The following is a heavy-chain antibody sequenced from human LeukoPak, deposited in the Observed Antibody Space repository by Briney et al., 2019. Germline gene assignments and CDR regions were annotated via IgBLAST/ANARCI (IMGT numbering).Heavy chain of an antibody. CDR2: IYYSGST. CDR3: ARKPYYYDSSGYYSDY. V-gene: IGHV4-61*01. D-gene: IGHD3-22*01. CDR1: GGSVSSGSYY. J-gene: IGHJ4*02. Sequence: SETLFLTCAVSGGSVSSGSYYWSWIRQPPGKGLEWIGYIYYSGSTNYNPSLKSRVTISVDTSKNQFSLKLSSVTAADTAVYYCARKPYYYDSSGYYSDYWGQGTLVTVSS.